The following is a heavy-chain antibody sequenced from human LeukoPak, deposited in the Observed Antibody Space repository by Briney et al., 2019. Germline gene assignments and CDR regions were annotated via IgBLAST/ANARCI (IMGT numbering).Heavy chain of an antibody. V-gene: IGHV3-23*01. CDR1: GFTFSNYA. CDR2: ISGGGDSI. Sequence: GGSLRLSCVASGFTFSNYAMSWVRQAPGRGLEWVSTISGGGDSIYYADSVKGWFTISRDNSKNTLYLQMKSLRVEDTAVYYCAKESPQFDYWGQGTLVTVSS. CDR3: AKESPQFDY. J-gene: IGHJ4*02.